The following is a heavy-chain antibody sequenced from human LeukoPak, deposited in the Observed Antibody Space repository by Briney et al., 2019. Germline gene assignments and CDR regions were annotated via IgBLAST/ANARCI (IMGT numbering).Heavy chain of an antibody. Sequence: PSETLSLTCTVSGGSISSYYWSWIRQPPGKGLEWIGYIYYSGSTNYNPSLKSRVTISVDTSKNQFSLKLSSVTAADTAVYYCARDRGGSYLSWFDPWGQGTLVTVSS. V-gene: IGHV4-59*01. CDR1: GGSISSYY. CDR3: ARDRGGSYLSWFDP. D-gene: IGHD1-26*01. J-gene: IGHJ5*02. CDR2: IYYSGST.